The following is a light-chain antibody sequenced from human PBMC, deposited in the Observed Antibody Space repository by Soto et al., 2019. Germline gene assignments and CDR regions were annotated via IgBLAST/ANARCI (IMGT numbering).Light chain of an antibody. J-gene: IGKJ5*01. CDR3: QRYGGSPIT. CDR2: GAS. V-gene: IGKV3-20*01. Sequence: EIVLTQSPGTLSLSPGERATLSCRASQSISSSYLAWYQQKPGQAPRLLIYGASTRATGIPDRFSGSGSGTDFTLTISRLESEDFAKYYCQRYGGSPITFGQGTRLEIK. CDR1: QSISSSY.